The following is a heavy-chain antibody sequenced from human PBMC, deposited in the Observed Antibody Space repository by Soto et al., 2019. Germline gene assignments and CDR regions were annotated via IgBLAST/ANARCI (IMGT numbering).Heavy chain of an antibody. J-gene: IGHJ4*02. CDR2: ISGSRGSNT. CDR3: AGDGGCSGSTCYQAY. Sequence: GGSLTLSCAASGFTFSDYGLSWVRQAPGKGLEWVSYISGSRGSNTYYARTVKGRFTIYRDNSKNTLYLQMNTLRVDDTAVYYCAGDGGCSGSTCYQAYWGPGTLVTVSS. V-gene: IGHV3-23*01. D-gene: IGHD2-2*01. CDR1: GFTFSDYG.